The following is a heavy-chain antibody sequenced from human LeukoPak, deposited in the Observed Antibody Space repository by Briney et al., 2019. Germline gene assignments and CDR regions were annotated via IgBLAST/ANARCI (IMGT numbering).Heavy chain of an antibody. CDR2: IIPILGIA. CDR3: ARGEFCGGGSCSANFDH. CDR1: GDTFSSYA. J-gene: IGHJ4*02. Sequence: ASVKVSCKASGDTFSSYAITWVRQAPGQGLEWMGRIIPILGIANYAQKFQGRDTITADKSTSTAYMELSSLRSEDTAVYYCARGEFCGGGSCSANFDHWGQGTLVTVSS. V-gene: IGHV1-69*04. D-gene: IGHD2-15*01.